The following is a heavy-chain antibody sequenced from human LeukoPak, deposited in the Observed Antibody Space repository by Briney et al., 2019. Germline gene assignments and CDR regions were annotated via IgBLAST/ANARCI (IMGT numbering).Heavy chain of an antibody. CDR1: GFTFSSYG. Sequence: GGSLRLSCAASGFTFSSYGMHWVRQASGKGLEWVAVISYDGSNKYYADSVKGRFTISRDDSKNTLYLQMNSLRAEDTAVYYCAKDGSGWFTFDYWGQGTLATVSS. V-gene: IGHV3-30*18. J-gene: IGHJ4*02. CDR2: ISYDGSNK. D-gene: IGHD6-19*01. CDR3: AKDGSGWFTFDY.